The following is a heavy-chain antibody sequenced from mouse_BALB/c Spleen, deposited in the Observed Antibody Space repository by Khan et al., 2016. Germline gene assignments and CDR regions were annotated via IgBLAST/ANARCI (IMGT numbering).Heavy chain of an antibody. Sequence: QIQLVQSGPELKKPGKTVKISCKASGYTFTNYGMNWVKQAPGKGLKWMGWINTYSGESTYTDDFKGRVAFSLETSANNAYLQINNLKNEDTATYFCARYRYYYGSSRYFDVWGAGTTGTVSS. J-gene: IGHJ1*01. CDR1: GYTFTNYG. CDR3: ARYRYYYGSSRYFDV. D-gene: IGHD1-1*01. V-gene: IGHV9-3-1*01. CDR2: INTYSGES.